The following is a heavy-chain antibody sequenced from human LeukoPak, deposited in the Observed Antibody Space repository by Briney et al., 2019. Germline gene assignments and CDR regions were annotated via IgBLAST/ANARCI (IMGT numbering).Heavy chain of an antibody. J-gene: IGHJ4*02. D-gene: IGHD3-10*01. CDR3: ARGGLWFGPYDY. Sequence: SETLSLTCAVSGGSISSGGYSWSRIRQPPGKGLEWIGYIYHSGSTYYNPSLKSRVTISVDRSKNQFSLKLSSVTAADTAVYYCARGGLWFGPYDYWGQGTLVTVSS. CDR1: GGSISSGGYS. CDR2: IYHSGST. V-gene: IGHV4-30-2*01.